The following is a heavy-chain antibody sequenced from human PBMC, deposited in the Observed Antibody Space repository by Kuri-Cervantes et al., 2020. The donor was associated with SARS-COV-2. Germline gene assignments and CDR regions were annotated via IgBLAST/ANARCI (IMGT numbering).Heavy chain of an antibody. Sequence: SETLSLTCAVYGGSFSGYYWSWIRQPPGKGLEWIGEINHSGSTNYNPSLKSRVTISVDTSKNQFSLKLTSVTAADTAVYYCARLTFSGFDPWGRGTLVTVSS. CDR2: INHSGST. CDR1: GGSFSGYY. D-gene: IGHD3-10*01. CDR3: ARLTFSGFDP. V-gene: IGHV4-34*01. J-gene: IGHJ5*02.